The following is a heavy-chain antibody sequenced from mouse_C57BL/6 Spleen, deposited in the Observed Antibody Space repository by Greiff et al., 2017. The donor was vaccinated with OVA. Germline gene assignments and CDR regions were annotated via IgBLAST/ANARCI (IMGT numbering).Heavy chain of an antibody. D-gene: IGHD1-1*01. J-gene: IGHJ1*03. CDR1: GYTFTEYT. CDR2: FYPGSGSI. CDR3: ARHEGDYYGSSSDWYFDV. V-gene: IGHV1-62-2*01. Sequence: VKLVESGAELVKPGASVKLSCKASGYTFTEYTIHWVKQRSGQGLEWIGWFYPGSGSIKYNEKFKDKATLTADKSSSTVYMELSRLTSEDSAVYFCARHEGDYYGSSSDWYFDVWGTGTTVTVSS.